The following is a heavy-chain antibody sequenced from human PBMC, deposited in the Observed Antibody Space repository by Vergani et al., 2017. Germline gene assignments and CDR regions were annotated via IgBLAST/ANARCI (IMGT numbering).Heavy chain of an antibody. V-gene: IGHV1-2*02. J-gene: IGHJ3*02. CDR2: INPNSGGT. CDR3: ARWVTTVVMKAFDI. Sequence: QVQLVQSGAEVKKPGSSVKVSCKASGGTFSSYAISWVRQAPGPGVEWMGGINPNSGGTNYAQKFQGRVTMTRDTSISTAYMELSRLRSDDTAVYYCARWVTTVVMKAFDIWGQGTMVTVSS. D-gene: IGHD4-23*01. CDR1: GGTFSSYA.